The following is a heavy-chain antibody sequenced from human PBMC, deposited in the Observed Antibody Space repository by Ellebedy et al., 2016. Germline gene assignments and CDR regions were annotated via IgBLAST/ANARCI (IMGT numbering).Heavy chain of an antibody. D-gene: IGHD2-15*01. CDR3: ARGGYCSGGSCYAFYYYYYMDV. Sequence: SETLSLTXTVSGASINSTSYYWSWIRQPPGKGLEWIGEINHGGSTNYNPSLKSRVTISVDTSKNQFSLKLSSVTAADTAVYYCARGGYCSGGSCYAFYYYYYMDVWGKGTTVTVSS. V-gene: IGHV4-39*07. J-gene: IGHJ6*03. CDR2: INHGGST. CDR1: GASINSTSYY.